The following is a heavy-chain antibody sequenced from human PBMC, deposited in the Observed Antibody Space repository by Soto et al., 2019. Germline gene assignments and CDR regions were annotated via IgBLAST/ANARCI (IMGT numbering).Heavy chain of an antibody. CDR1: GFTFSSYS. CDR2: ISSSSSTI. V-gene: IGHV3-48*04. Sequence: GGSLRLSCAASGFTFSSYSMNWVRQAPGKGLEWVSYISSSSSTINYAESVKGRFTISRDNAKNSLYLQMNSLRAEDTAVYYCAREGWEQLPHLRYYYYGMDVWGQGTTVTVSS. CDR3: AREGWEQLPHLRYYYYGMDV. J-gene: IGHJ6*02. D-gene: IGHD6-13*01.